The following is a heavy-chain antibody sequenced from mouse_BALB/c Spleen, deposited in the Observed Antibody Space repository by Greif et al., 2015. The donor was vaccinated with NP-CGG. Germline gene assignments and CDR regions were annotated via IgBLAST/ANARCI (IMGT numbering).Heavy chain of an antibody. CDR2: IRSKSNNYAT. CDR3: VRDGNFDY. D-gene: IGHD1-1*02. CDR1: GFTFNTNA. Sequence: EVNVVESGGGLVQPKGSLKLSCAASGFTFNTNAMNWVRQAPGKGLEWVARIRSKSNNYATYYADSVKDRFTISRDDSQSMLYLQMNNLKTEDTAMYYCVRDGNFDYWGQGTTLTVSS. V-gene: IGHV10S3*01. J-gene: IGHJ2*01.